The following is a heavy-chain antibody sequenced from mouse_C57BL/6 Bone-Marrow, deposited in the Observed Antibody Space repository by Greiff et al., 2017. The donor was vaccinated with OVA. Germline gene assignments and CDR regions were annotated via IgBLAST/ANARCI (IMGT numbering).Heavy chain of an antibody. J-gene: IGHJ2*01. Sequence: EVQLQQSGPELVKPGASVKMSCKASGYTFTDYNMHWVKQSHGKSLEWIGYINPNNGGTSYNQKFKGQATLTVNKSSSTAYMELRSLTSEDSAVYYCARLRIYYYGSSYEEYFDYWGQGTTLTVSS. CDR1: GYTFTDYN. V-gene: IGHV1-22*01. D-gene: IGHD1-1*01. CDR2: INPNNGGT. CDR3: ARLRIYYYGSSYEEYFDY.